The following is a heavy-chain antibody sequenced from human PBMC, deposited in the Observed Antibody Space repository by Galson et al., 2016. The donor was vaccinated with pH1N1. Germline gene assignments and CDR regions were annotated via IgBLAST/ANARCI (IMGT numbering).Heavy chain of an antibody. CDR3: VRAVGRAEAH. CDR2: MNQDGNKK. Sequence: SLRLSCAASGFTLSSYWMSWVRRAPGKGLEWVANMNQDGNKKYYVDSVKGRFIISRDYSKNSLYLQINSLRAEDTAMYYCVRAVGRAEAHWGQGTLVTVSS. CDR1: GFTLSSYW. J-gene: IGHJ4*02. V-gene: IGHV3-7*01. D-gene: IGHD1-26*01.